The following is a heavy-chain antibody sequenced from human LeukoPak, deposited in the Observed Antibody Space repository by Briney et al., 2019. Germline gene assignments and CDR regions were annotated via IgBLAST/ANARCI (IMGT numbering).Heavy chain of an antibody. D-gene: IGHD3-22*01. CDR2: IYPDDSET. V-gene: IGHV5-51*01. CDR3: ARQAYGSHFDAFDI. CDR1: GYRFTTDY. J-gene: IGHJ3*02. Sequence: RGESLKISCKASGYRFTTDYIGWVLQMPGKGLEWMGIIYPDDSETNYSPSFQGQVSMSVDKSITTAYLQWSSLKASDTAIYYCARQAYGSHFDAFDIWGQGTMVTVSS.